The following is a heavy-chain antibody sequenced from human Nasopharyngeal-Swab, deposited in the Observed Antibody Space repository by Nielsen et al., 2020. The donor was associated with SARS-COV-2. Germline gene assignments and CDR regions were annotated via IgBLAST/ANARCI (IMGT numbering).Heavy chain of an antibody. CDR3: ATTGYSSGYYVH. Sequence: SETLSLTCGVSGGSFSSYYWSWIRQPPGKGLEWIGEINHSGSTNYNPSLESRVTLSVDTSKNQFSLNLISVTAADTAVYYCATTGYSSGYYVHWGQGVLVTVSS. CDR1: GGSFSSYY. V-gene: IGHV4-34*01. D-gene: IGHD6-25*01. CDR2: INHSGST. J-gene: IGHJ4*02.